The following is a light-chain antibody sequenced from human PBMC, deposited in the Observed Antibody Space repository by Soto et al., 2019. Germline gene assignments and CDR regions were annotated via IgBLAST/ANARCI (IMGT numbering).Light chain of an antibody. CDR1: QSVRSN. V-gene: IGKV3-15*01. CDR2: DAS. CDR3: HHYNNWPRGT. Sequence: EIVMTQSPVTLSVSPGERATLSCRASQSVRSNLAWYQQKRGQAPRLLIYDASTRATGIPARFSGSGSGAEFTLTISSLQSEDFAVYYCHHYNNWPRGTFGQGTKVEIK. J-gene: IGKJ1*01.